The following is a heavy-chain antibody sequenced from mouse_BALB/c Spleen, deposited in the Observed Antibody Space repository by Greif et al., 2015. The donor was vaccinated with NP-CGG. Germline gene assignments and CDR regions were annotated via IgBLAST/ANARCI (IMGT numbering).Heavy chain of an antibody. D-gene: IGHD1-1*01. V-gene: IGHV1S81*02. CDR1: GYTFTSYY. Sequence: VQLQQSGAELVKPGASVKLSCKASGYTFTSYYMYWVKQRPGQGLEWIGGINPSNGGTNFNEKFKSKATLTVDKSSSTAYMQLSSLTSEDSAVYYCTRSTYYGSSPFAYWGQGTLVTVSA. CDR3: TRSTYYGSSPFAY. CDR2: INPSNGGT. J-gene: IGHJ3*01.